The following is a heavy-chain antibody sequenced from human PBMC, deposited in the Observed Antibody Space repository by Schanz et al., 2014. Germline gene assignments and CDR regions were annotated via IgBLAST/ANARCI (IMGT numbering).Heavy chain of an antibody. CDR2: IYYSGST. CDR1: GGSISSSNYY. J-gene: IGHJ4*02. V-gene: IGHV4-39*01. D-gene: IGHD3-9*01. CDR3: ARQFYDILTGYWFPYYFDY. Sequence: QLQLQESGPGLVKPSETLSLTCTVSGGSISSSNYYWGWIRQPPGKGLEWIESIYYSGSTYYNPSIKIRDTPSGDTSNNQFSLKLSSVTAADTAVYYCARQFYDILTGYWFPYYFDYWGQGTLVTVSS.